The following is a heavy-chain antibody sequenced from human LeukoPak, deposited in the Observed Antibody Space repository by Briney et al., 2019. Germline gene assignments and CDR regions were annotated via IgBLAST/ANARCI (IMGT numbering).Heavy chain of an antibody. CDR3: AKGSRLYTGSSGNYFDY. Sequence: GGSLRLSCAASGFTFNNYAMSWVRQAPGKGLEWVAAFGGSGGSTNYADSVKGRFTISRDNSKNSLYLQMSSLRAEDTALYYCAKGSRLYTGSSGNYFDYWGQGTLATVSS. D-gene: IGHD1-26*01. J-gene: IGHJ4*02. CDR1: GFTFNNYA. CDR2: FGGSGGST. V-gene: IGHV3-23*01.